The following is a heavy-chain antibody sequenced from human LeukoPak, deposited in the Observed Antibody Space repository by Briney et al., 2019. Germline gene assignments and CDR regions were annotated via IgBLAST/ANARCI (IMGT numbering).Heavy chain of an antibody. CDR2: IKSDGSAT. D-gene: IGHD6-13*01. J-gene: IGHJ4*02. Sequence: GGSLRLSCAASGFTFSSYWMHWVRQAPGKGLVWVSHIKSDGSATGYADSVKGRFTISRDNAKNTVYLQMNSLRDEDTAVYYCVRDSSKWYYDFWGQGSLVTVSS. V-gene: IGHV3-74*01. CDR1: GFTFSSYW. CDR3: VRDSSKWYYDF.